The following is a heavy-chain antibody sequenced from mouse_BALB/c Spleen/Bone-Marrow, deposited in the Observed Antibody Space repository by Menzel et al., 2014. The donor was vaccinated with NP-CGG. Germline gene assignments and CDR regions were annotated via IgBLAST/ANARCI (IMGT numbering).Heavy chain of an antibody. D-gene: IGHD3-3*01. CDR3: ARGGLHYFDY. CDR2: IAPGSGST. V-gene: IGHV1S41*01. J-gene: IGHJ2*01. CDR1: GYTFTSYW. Sequence: DLVKPGASVKLSCKASGYTFTSYWINWIKQRPGQGLEWIGCIAPGSGSTYYNEMFKGKATLIVDTSSSTAYIQLSSLSSEDSAVYFCARGGLHYFDYWGQGTTLTVSS.